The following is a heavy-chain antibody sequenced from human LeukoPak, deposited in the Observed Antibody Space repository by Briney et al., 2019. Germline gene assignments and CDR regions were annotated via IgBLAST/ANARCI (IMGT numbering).Heavy chain of an antibody. Sequence: GGSLRLSCAASGFSFSSFSMNWVRQAPGQGLEWVSYISGGSSFTYYVDSVKGRFTISRDNAKNSLYLQMNSLRAEDTAVYYCARDLEYSSGPSYWGQGTRVTVSS. V-gene: IGHV3-21*01. CDR3: ARDLEYSSGPSY. D-gene: IGHD6-19*01. J-gene: IGHJ4*02. CDR2: ISGGSSFT. CDR1: GFSFSSFS.